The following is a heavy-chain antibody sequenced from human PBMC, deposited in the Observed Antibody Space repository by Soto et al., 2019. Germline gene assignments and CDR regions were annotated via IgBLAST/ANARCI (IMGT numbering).Heavy chain of an antibody. D-gene: IGHD3-22*01. CDR3: ARDLVSLNYYDSSGHDY. Sequence: GGSLRLSCAASGFTFSSYSMNWVRQDPGKGLEWVSYISSSSSTIYYADSVKGRFTISRDNAKNSLYLQMNSLRDEDTAVYYCARDLVSLNYYDSSGHDYWGQGTLVTVSS. V-gene: IGHV3-48*02. J-gene: IGHJ4*02. CDR2: ISSSSSTI. CDR1: GFTFSSYS.